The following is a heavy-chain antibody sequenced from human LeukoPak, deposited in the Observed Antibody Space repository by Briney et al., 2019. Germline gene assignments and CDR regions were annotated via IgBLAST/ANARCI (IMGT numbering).Heavy chain of an antibody. D-gene: IGHD6-13*01. CDR2: IIPIFGTA. J-gene: IGHJ5*02. CDR1: GGTFSSYA. Sequence: GSSVKVSCKASGGTFSSYAISWVRQAPGQGLEWMGRIIPIFGTANYAQKFQGRVTITTDESTSTAYMELSSLRSEDTAVYYCARDGYSSSWYGYYWFDPWGQGTLVTVSS. CDR3: ARDGYSSSWYGYYWFDP. V-gene: IGHV1-69*05.